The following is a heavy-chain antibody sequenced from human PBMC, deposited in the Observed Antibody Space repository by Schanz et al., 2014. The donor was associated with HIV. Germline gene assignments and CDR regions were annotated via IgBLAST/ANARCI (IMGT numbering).Heavy chain of an antibody. Sequence: VQLVESGGGVVQPGRSLRLSCAASGFSFSRYAMNWVRQAPGKGLQWVSTISGSGDRTYYAESVRGRVTISRDNSKNILYLQMSNLRAEDTAVYYCAKVAIHSSGWLPFDYWGQGILVTVSS. J-gene: IGHJ4*02. CDR2: ISGSGDRT. CDR1: GFSFSRYA. CDR3: AKVAIHSSGWLPFDY. V-gene: IGHV3-23*04. D-gene: IGHD6-19*01.